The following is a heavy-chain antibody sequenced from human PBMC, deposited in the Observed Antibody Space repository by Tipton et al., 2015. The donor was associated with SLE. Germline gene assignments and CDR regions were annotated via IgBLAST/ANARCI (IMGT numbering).Heavy chain of an antibody. D-gene: IGHD7-27*01. V-gene: IGHV4-59*01. Sequence: TLSLTCTVSGGSISSYYWSWIRQPPGKGLEWIGYIYYSGSTNYNPSLKSRVTLSVDTSKNQFSLNLSSVTAADTAVYYCARETTGDTYYCYGMDVGGQGTPVTVSS. CDR3: ARETTGDTYYCYGMDV. CDR2: IYYSGST. J-gene: IGHJ6*02. CDR1: GGSISSYY.